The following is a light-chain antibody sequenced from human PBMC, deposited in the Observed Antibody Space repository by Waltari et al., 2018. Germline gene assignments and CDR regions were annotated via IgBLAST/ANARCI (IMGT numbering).Light chain of an antibody. CDR2: RDT. V-gene: IGLV3-27*01. CDR3: YAAADNNLGV. J-gene: IGLJ2*01. CDR1: ALANKY. Sequence: FALTQTSSLSASPGQTVGISCSGDALANKYARWFQQKPGQAPVLLIFRDTERPSGIPERFSGSSSGTTATLIIRGAQVEDEGDYYCYAAADNNLGVFGGGTKVTVL.